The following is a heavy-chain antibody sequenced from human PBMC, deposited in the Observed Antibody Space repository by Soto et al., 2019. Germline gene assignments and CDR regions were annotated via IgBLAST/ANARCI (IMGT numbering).Heavy chain of an antibody. Sequence: QEQLVESGGGVVQPGGSLRLSCAASGFSFSTYGMYWVRQAPGKGLEWVALIWHDGTIKYNEDSVRGRFTISRDNSKSTMYLQMNSLRAEDTAVYYCAREQQSTVYGASDVWGQGTMVIVSS. D-gene: IGHD3-10*01. CDR3: AREQQSTVYGASDV. CDR1: GFSFSTYG. V-gene: IGHV3-33*01. J-gene: IGHJ3*01. CDR2: IWHDGTIK.